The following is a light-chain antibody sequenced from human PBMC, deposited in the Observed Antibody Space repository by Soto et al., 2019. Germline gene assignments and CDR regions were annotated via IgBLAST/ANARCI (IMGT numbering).Light chain of an antibody. CDR1: SSNIGSNT. CDR3: AAWDDSLNGPG. CDR2: SNN. V-gene: IGLV1-44*01. J-gene: IGLJ2*01. Sequence: QSVLTQPPSASGTPGQRVTISCSGSSSNIGSNTVNWYQQLPGTAPKLLIYSNNQRPSGVPDRFSGSKSGTSASLAISGLQSEDEAYYYCAAWDDSLNGPGFGGGTKLTVL.